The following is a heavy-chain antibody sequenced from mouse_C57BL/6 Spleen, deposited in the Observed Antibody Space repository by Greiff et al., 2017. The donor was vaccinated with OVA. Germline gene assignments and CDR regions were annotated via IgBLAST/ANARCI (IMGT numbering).Heavy chain of an antibody. CDR3: ARHSPDSNYDYAMDY. CDR2: ISSGGSYT. J-gene: IGHJ4*01. Sequence: DVKLQESGGDLVKPGGSLKLSCAASGFTFSSYGMSWVRQTPDKRLEWVATISSGGSYTYYPDSVKGRFTISRDNAKNTLYLQMSSLKSEDTAMYYCARHSPDSNYDYAMDYWGQGTSVTVSS. CDR1: GFTFSSYG. V-gene: IGHV5-6*02. D-gene: IGHD2-5*01.